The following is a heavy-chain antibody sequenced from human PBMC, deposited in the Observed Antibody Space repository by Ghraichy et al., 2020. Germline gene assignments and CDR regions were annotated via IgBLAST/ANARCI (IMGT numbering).Heavy chain of an antibody. J-gene: IGHJ4*02. D-gene: IGHD4-17*01. CDR3: ARRTTTVTTVGAFDY. Sequence: GSLRLSCAASGFTFSSYAMSWVRQAPGKGLEWVSAISGSGGSTYYADSVKGRFTISRDNSKNTLYLQMNSLRAEDTAVYYCARRTTTVTTVGAFDYWGQGTLVTVSS. CDR1: GFTFSSYA. V-gene: IGHV3-23*01. CDR2: ISGSGGST.